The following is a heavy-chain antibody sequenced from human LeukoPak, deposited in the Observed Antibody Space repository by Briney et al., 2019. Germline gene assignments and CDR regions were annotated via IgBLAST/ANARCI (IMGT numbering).Heavy chain of an antibody. Sequence: PGASLRLSCAASGFTLSNYAMSWVRQAPGTGLEGVSVITGGGCGIYYAVSMKSRFTISRDNSKNPLYLQINSLRAEDTAVYYCAKWGDYDVLTGYYVSDYWGQGTLVTVS. CDR2: ITGGGCGI. CDR3: AKWGDYDVLTGYYVSDY. CDR1: GFTLSNYA. D-gene: IGHD3-9*01. J-gene: IGHJ4*02. V-gene: IGHV3-23*01.